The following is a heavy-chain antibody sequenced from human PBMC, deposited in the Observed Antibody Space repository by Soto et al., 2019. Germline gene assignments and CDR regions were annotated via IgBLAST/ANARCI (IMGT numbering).Heavy chain of an antibody. J-gene: IGHJ4*02. CDR1: GGTFSSYA. V-gene: IGHV1-69*13. CDR2: IIPIFGTA. CDR3: AREYYYEISGYYSLDY. D-gene: IGHD3-22*01. Sequence: SVKVSCKASGGTFSSYAISWVRQAPGQGLEWMGGIIPIFGTANYAQKFQGRVTITADESTSTAYMELSSPRSEDTAVYYCAREYYYEISGYYSLDYWGQGTLVAV.